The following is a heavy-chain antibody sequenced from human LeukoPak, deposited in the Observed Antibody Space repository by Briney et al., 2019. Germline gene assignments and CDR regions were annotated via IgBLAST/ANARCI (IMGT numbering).Heavy chain of an antibody. Sequence: ASVTVSCKASGYTFTSHDINWVRQATGQAPEWMEWMNPNSGVTGYAQKFQGRVTLTRSTSISTAYMELSSLRSEDTAVYYCTRHTSPTFDYWGQGTLVTVSS. J-gene: IGHJ4*02. CDR2: MNPNSGVT. D-gene: IGHD2-2*01. V-gene: IGHV1-8*01. CDR3: TRHTSPTFDY. CDR1: GYTFTSHD.